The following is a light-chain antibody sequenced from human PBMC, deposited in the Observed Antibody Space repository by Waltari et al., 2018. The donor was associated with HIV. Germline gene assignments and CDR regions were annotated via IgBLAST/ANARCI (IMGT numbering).Light chain of an antibody. V-gene: IGKV1-39*01. CDR2: TAT. Sequence: DIQMTQSPSSLSASIGDRVSITCRARQNINNYLNWYQQKPGRAPRVLISTATTLQSGVPSRFSGSGSGTDFTLTITGLQPEDFGTYFCQQSYTSPTFGPGTTLDLK. CDR1: QNINNY. J-gene: IGKJ3*01. CDR3: QQSYTSPT.